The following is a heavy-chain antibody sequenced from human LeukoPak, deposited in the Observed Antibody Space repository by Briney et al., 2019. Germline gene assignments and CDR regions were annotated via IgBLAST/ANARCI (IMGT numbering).Heavy chain of an antibody. CDR3: AKGAGSSWYIDY. J-gene: IGHJ4*02. D-gene: IGHD6-13*01. CDR1: GFTFSSYG. Sequence: PGGSLRLSCAASGFTFSSYGMHWVRQAPGKGLEWVAFIRNDGSNKYYADSVKGRFTISRDNSKNTLYLQMNSLRAEDTAVYYCAKGAGSSWYIDYWGQGTLVTVSS. V-gene: IGHV3-30*02. CDR2: IRNDGSNK.